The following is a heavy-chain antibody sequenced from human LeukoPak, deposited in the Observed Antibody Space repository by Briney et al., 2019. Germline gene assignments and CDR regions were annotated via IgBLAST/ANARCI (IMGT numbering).Heavy chain of an antibody. Sequence: GGSLRLSCTVSGIRFNDYWMSWVRQAPGKGLEWVANIKGDGGEMYYVDSVKGRFIISRDNAKNSVYLQMNILRVEGTAVYYWASGMIEFDYWGQGTLVTVSS. J-gene: IGHJ4*02. V-gene: IGHV3-7*01. D-gene: IGHD1-14*01. CDR1: GIRFNDYW. CDR2: IKGDGGEM. CDR3: ASGMIEFDY.